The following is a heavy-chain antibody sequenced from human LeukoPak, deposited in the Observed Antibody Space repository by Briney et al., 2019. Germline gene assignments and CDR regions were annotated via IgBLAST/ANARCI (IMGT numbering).Heavy chain of an antibody. V-gene: IGHV1-69*04. J-gene: IGHJ3*02. CDR1: GGTFSSYT. Sequence: ASVKVSCKASGGTFSSYTISWVRQAPGQGLEWMGRIIPILGIANYAQKFQGRVTITADKSTSTAYMELSSLRSEDTAVYYCGRESTVTTGAFDIWGQGTMVTVSS. CDR2: IIPILGIA. D-gene: IGHD4-11*01. CDR3: GRESTVTTGAFDI.